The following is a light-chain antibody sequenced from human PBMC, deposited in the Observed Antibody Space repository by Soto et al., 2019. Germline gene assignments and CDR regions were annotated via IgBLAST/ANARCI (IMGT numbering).Light chain of an antibody. CDR3: QQHASSPRT. V-gene: IGKV3-20*01. CDR1: QSVSSSY. Sequence: EIVLTQSPGTLSLSPGGRVTLSCRASQSVSSSYLAWYQQKPSQAPRLLLYGASGRATGIPDRFSGSGSGTDFTLTISRLEPEDFAVYYCQQHASSPRTFGQGTKVEI. CDR2: GAS. J-gene: IGKJ1*01.